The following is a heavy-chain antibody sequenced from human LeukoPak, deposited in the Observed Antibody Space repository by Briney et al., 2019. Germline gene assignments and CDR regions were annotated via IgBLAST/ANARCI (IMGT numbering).Heavy chain of an antibody. CDR2: ISSSSNTI. CDR3: ARLTGYYYYYMDV. Sequence: GGSLRLSCAASGFTFSSYSMNWVRQAPGKGLEWVSYISSSSNTIYYADSVKGRFTISRDNAKNSLYLQMNSLRAEDTAVYYCARLTGYYYYYMDVWAKGPRSPSP. V-gene: IGHV3-48*01. CDR1: GFTFSSYS. J-gene: IGHJ6*03. D-gene: IGHD6-13*01.